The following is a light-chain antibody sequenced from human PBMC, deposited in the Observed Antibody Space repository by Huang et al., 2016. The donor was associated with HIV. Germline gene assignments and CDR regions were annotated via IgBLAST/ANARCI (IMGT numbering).Light chain of an antibody. CDR1: QSVSRF. CDR2: DAS. V-gene: IGKV3-11*01. J-gene: IGKJ4*01. CDR3: QQRSSWPRVT. Sequence: EIVLTQSPATLSLSPGERATLSCRASQSVSRFLAWYQQKAGQAPRLLIYDASNMAIDIPARFSGSGSGTEFTLTISSLEPEDFAVYYCQQRSSWPRVTFGGGTKVELK.